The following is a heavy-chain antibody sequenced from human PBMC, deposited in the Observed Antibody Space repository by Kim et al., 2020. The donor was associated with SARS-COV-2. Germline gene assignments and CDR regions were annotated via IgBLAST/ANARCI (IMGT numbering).Heavy chain of an antibody. CDR1: GFTFSDYY. J-gene: IGHJ3*02. V-gene: IGHV3-11*01. D-gene: IGHD3-22*01. Sequence: GGSLRLSCAASGFTFSDYYMSWIRQAPGKGLEWVSYISSSGSTIYYADSVKGRFTISRDNAKNSLYLQMNSLRAEDTAVYYCAREPRDYYDSGFHAFDIWGQGTMVTVSS. CDR3: AREPRDYYDSGFHAFDI. CDR2: ISSSGSTI.